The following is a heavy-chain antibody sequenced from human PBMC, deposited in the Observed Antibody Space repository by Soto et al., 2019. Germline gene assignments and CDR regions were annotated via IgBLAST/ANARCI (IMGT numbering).Heavy chain of an antibody. D-gene: IGHD3-3*01. V-gene: IGHV3-23*01. Sequence: PGGSLRLSCAASGFTFSSYAMSWVRQAPGKGLEWVSAISGSGGSTYYADSVKGRFTISRDNSKNTLYLQMNSLRAEDTAVYYCAREGDYDFWSGYYYYYYGMDVWGQGTTVTVSS. CDR1: GFTFSSYA. J-gene: IGHJ6*02. CDR2: ISGSGGST. CDR3: AREGDYDFWSGYYYYYYGMDV.